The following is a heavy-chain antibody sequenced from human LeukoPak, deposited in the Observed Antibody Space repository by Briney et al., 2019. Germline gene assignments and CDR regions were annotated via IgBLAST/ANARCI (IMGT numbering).Heavy chain of an antibody. J-gene: IGHJ4*02. V-gene: IGHV1-69*06. CDR2: IIPIFGTA. D-gene: IGHD3-10*01. CDR1: GGSFSNYA. CDR3: ARDGGNYYGSGSYTDY. Sequence: GSSVNFSCNASGGSFSNYAISWVRQAPGQGLERMGGIIPIFGTANYAQKFRVRVTITADKSTRTAYMEPSSLRSEDTAVYYCARDGGNYYGSGSYTDYWGQGTLVTVSS.